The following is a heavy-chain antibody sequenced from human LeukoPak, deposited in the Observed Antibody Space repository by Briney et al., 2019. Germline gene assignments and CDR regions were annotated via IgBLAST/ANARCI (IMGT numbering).Heavy chain of an antibody. V-gene: IGHV3-7*01. J-gene: IGHJ3*01. CDR3: ARHMDWAFDF. Sequence: GGSLRLSCEVSGLTFGTFWMTWVRQAPGKGLEWVANINPGGSQTYYVGSVRGRFSISRDNGKHSLFPQLNRLTAEDTAVYFCARHMDWAFDFWGQGTMVIASS. CDR2: INPGGSQT. CDR1: GLTFGTFW. D-gene: IGHD3/OR15-3a*01.